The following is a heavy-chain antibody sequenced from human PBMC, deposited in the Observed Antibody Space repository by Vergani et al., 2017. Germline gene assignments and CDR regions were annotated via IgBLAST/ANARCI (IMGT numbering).Heavy chain of an antibody. CDR1: GGTFSSYA. Sequence: QVQLVQSGAEVTKPGSSVKVSCKASGGTFSSYAISWVRQAPGQGLEWMGRIIPIFGTAHYEQQFQGRVTITADESTSTAYMELSSLRSEDTAVYYCAREGRYSYGHDYWGQGTLVTVSS. V-gene: IGHV1-69*13. D-gene: IGHD5-18*01. CDR3: AREGRYSYGHDY. J-gene: IGHJ4*02. CDR2: IIPIFGTA.